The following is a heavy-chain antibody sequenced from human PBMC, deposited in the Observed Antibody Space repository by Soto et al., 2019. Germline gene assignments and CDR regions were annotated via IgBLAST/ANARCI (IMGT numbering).Heavy chain of an antibody. CDR3: AKGFSYSVIDY. D-gene: IGHD5-18*01. CDR1: GFTVSSYH. Sequence: GGSLRLSCAASGFTVSSYHMSWVRQAPGKGLEWVSVLYSAGSADFADSVKGRFTISRDNSKNTLYLQMSSLRAEDTAVYYCAKGFSYSVIDYWGQGTLVTVSS. V-gene: IGHV3-66*01. J-gene: IGHJ4*02. CDR2: LYSAGSA.